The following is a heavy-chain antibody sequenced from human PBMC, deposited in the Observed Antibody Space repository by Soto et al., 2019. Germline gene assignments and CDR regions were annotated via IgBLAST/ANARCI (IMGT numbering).Heavy chain of an antibody. V-gene: IGHV4-34*01. Sequence: SETLSLTCAVYGGSFSGYYWSWIRQPPGKGLEWIGEINHSGSTNYNPSLKSRVTISVDTSKNQFSLKLSSVTAADTAVYYCARLANHDILTAKYYFDYWGQGTLVTVSS. CDR3: ARLANHDILTAKYYFDY. CDR1: GGSFSGYY. J-gene: IGHJ4*02. D-gene: IGHD3-9*01. CDR2: INHSGST.